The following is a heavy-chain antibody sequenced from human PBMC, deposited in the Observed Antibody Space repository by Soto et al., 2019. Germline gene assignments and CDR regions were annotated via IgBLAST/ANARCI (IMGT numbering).Heavy chain of an antibody. CDR3: AREDIVVVPAAALFDY. CDR1: GFTFSSYS. J-gene: IGHJ4*02. D-gene: IGHD2-2*01. V-gene: IGHV3-21*01. Sequence: EVQLVESGGGLVKPGGSLRLSCAASGFTFSSYSMNWVRQAPEKGLEWVSSISSSSSYIYYADSVKGRFTISRDNAKNSLYLQMNSLRAEDTAVYYCAREDIVVVPAAALFDYWGQGTLVTVSS. CDR2: ISSSSSYI.